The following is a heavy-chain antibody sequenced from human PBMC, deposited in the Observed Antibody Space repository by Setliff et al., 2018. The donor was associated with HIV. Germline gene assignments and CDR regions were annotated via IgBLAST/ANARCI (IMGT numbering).Heavy chain of an antibody. Sequence: ASVKVSCKASGYTFTNYAMHWVRQAPGQRLEWMGWINAGNGDTKYSQKFQGRVTMTRNTSISTAYMELSSLRSEDTAVYYCVCGSYFRPWGQGTLVTVSS. J-gene: IGHJ5*02. CDR3: VCGSYFRP. V-gene: IGHV1-3*01. CDR2: INAGNGDT. CDR1: GYTFTNYA. D-gene: IGHD1-26*01.